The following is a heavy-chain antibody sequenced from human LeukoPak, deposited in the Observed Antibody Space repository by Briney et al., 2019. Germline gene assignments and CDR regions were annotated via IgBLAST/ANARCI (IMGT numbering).Heavy chain of an antibody. CDR3: AREEGVAIAAARGSLDY. V-gene: IGHV4-30-2*01. J-gene: IGHJ4*02. D-gene: IGHD6-13*01. CDR1: GGSISSGGYY. CDR2: IYHSGST. Sequence: PSQTLSLTCTVSGGSISSGGYYWSWIRQPPGKGLEWIGYIYHSGSTYYNPSLKSRVTISVDRSKNQFSLKLSSVTAADTAVYYCAREEGVAIAAARGSLDYWGQGTLVTVSS.